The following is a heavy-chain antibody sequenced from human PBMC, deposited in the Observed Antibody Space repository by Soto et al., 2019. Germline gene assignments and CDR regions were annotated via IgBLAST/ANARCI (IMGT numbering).Heavy chain of an antibody. CDR1: GYSFTSYW. V-gene: IGHV5-51*01. J-gene: IGHJ6*02. CDR3: ARQQQLGNYYYYYGMDV. Sequence: PGESLKISCKGSGYSFTSYWIGWVRQMPGKGLEWMGIIYPGDSDTRYSPSFQGQVTISADKSISTAYLQWSSLKASDTAMYYCARQQQLGNYYYYYGMDVWGQGTTVTVSS. D-gene: IGHD6-13*01. CDR2: IYPGDSDT.